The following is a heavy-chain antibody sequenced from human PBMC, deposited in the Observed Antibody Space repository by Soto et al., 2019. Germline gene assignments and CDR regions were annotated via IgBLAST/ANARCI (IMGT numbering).Heavy chain of an antibody. Sequence: SGPTLVNPTETLTLTCTVSGFSLSNARMGVSWIGQPPGKALEWLAHIFSNDEKSYSTSLKSRLTISKDTSKSQVVLTMTNMDPVDTATYYCARIRWDSGYYDSSGYCFDYWGQGTLVTVSS. D-gene: IGHD3-22*01. CDR2: IFSNDEK. CDR3: ARIRWDSGYYDSSGYCFDY. V-gene: IGHV2-26*01. CDR1: GFSLSNARMG. J-gene: IGHJ4*02.